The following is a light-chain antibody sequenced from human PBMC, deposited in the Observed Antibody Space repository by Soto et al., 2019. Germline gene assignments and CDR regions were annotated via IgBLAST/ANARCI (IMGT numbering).Light chain of an antibody. CDR1: QSVNNF. Sequence: EVVLTQSPATLSLSPGDRATLSCRASQSVNNFLAWYQQKPGQTPRLLIYDASKRATGIPGRFSGSGSGTDFTLTISSLEPEDFEVYYCQQRNNWPPALSFGGGTKVEI. V-gene: IGKV3-11*01. CDR2: DAS. J-gene: IGKJ4*01. CDR3: QQRNNWPPALS.